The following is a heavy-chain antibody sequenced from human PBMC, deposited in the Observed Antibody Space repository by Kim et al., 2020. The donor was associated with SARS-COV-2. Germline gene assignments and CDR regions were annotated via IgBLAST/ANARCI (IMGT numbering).Heavy chain of an antibody. V-gene: IGHV4-59*01. Sequence: SETLSLTCTVSGGSISSYYWSWIRQPPGKGLEWIGYIYYSGSTNYNPSLKSRVTISVDTSKNQFSLKLSSVTAADTAVYYCARCRYGPPVVFDYWGQGTLVTVSS. J-gene: IGHJ4*02. CDR2: IYYSGST. D-gene: IGHD5-18*01. CDR3: ARCRYGPPVVFDY. CDR1: GGSISSYY.